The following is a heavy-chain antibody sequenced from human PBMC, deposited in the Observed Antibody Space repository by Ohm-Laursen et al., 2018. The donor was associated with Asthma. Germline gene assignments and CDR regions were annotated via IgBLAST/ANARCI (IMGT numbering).Heavy chain of an antibody. J-gene: IGHJ6*02. CDR3: AKFLGSGYSYHYNGMDV. V-gene: IGHV3-23*01. CDR2: MSGGGAST. Sequence: SLRLSCSASGFTFDTYAMTWVRQAPGKGLEWVSAMSGGGASTYYADSVKGRFTISRDNSKNTLYLQMTSLRAEDTAIYYCAKFLGSGYSYHYNGMDVWGQGTTVTVSS. CDR1: GFTFDTYA. D-gene: IGHD3-22*01.